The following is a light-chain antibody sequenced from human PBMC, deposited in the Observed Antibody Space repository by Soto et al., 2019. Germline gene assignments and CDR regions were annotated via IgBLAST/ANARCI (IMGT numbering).Light chain of an antibody. V-gene: IGKV1D-16*01. CDR3: QQYDRYPPT. CDR2: VAS. CDR1: QDISSW. Sequence: DIQMTQSPSSVSASVGDRVTITCRASQDISSWLAWYQQKPEKAPKSLLYVASPLQSVVPSRFSGSASGTYFTLTISNLQPEDVGTYYCQQYDRYPPTFGGGTKVEI. J-gene: IGKJ4*01.